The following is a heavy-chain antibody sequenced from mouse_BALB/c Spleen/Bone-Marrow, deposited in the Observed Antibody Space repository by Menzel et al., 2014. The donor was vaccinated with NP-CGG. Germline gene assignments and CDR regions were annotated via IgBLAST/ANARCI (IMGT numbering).Heavy chain of an antibody. V-gene: IGHV2-9*02. Sequence: QVQLKQSGPGLVAPSQSLSITCTVSGFSLTSYGVHWVRQPPGKGLEWLGVIWAGGNTNYNSALMSRLNINKDSSKSQVFLKMDRLQSDDTSMYYCARYTYSGNPYALDYWGQGTSVTVSS. CDR1: GFSLTSYG. CDR2: IWAGGNT. J-gene: IGHJ4*01. CDR3: ARYTYSGNPYALDY. D-gene: IGHD2-10*01.